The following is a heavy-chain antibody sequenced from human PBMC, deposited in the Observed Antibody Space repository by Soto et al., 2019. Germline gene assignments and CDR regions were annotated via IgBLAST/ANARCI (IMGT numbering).Heavy chain of an antibody. CDR3: ARGYSGSYLDYYYYGMDV. J-gene: IGHJ6*02. Sequence: ASVKVSCKASGGTFSSYAISWVRQAPGQGLEWMGGIIPIFGTANYAQKFQGRVTITADESTSTAYMELSSLRSEDTAVYYCARGYSGSYLDYYYYGMDVWGQGTTVTVSS. V-gene: IGHV1-69*13. D-gene: IGHD1-26*01. CDR2: IIPIFGTA. CDR1: GGTFSSYA.